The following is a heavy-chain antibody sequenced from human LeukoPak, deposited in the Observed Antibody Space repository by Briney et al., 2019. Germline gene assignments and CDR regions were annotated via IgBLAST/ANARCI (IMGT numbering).Heavy chain of an antibody. CDR3: IKDIRPGGMDV. V-gene: IGHV3-9*01. CDR1: GFTVLDHA. CDR2: IGWSSGRI. J-gene: IGHJ6*02. Sequence: GGSLRLSCVGSGFTVLDHAMHWVRQAPGKGLEWVSGIGWSSGRIDYADSVKGRFTSSRDDAKNSLYLQMNSLRAEDTAIYYCIKDIRPGGMDVWGQGITVTVSS. D-gene: IGHD1-14*01.